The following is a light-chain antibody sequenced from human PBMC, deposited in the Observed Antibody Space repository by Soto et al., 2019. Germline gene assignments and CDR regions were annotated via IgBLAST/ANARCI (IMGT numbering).Light chain of an antibody. CDR1: QSVSSY. Sequence: EIVLTQSPATLSLSPGERATLSCRASQSVSSYLAWYQQKPGQAPRLHIYDASNRATDIPARFSGSGSGTDFTLTISSLEPEDFAVYYCQQRSNWPYTFGQGTKLEIK. J-gene: IGKJ2*01. V-gene: IGKV3-11*01. CDR2: DAS. CDR3: QQRSNWPYT.